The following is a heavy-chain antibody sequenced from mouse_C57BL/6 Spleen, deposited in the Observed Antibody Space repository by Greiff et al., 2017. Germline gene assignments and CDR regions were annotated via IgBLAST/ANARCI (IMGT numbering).Heavy chain of an antibody. D-gene: IGHD3-3*01. V-gene: IGHV1-59*01. CDR3: ARGGDGAMDY. CDR1: GYTFTSYW. Sequence: QVQLQQPGAELVRPGTSVKLSCKASGYTFTSYWMHWVKQRPGQGLEWIGVIDPSDSYTNYNQKFKGKATLTVDTSSSTAYMQLSSLTSEDSAVYYCARGGDGAMDYWGQGTSVTASS. J-gene: IGHJ4*01. CDR2: IDPSDSYT.